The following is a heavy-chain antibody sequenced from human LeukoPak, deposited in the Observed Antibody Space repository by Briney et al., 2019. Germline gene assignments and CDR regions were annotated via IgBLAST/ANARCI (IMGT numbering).Heavy chain of an antibody. Sequence: GGSLRLSCAASGFTFSRYEMNWVRQAPGKGLEWLSYISSSGSTMYYADSVKGRITISRDNAKNSLYLKMNSLRAEDTAVYYCARVLAGATYFDYWGQGTLVTVSS. V-gene: IGHV3-48*03. CDR1: GFTFSRYE. CDR3: ARVLAGATYFDY. J-gene: IGHJ4*01. D-gene: IGHD1-26*01. CDR2: ISSSGSTM.